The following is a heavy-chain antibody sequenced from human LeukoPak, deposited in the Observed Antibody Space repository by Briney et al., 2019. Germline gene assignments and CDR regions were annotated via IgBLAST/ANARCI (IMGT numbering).Heavy chain of an antibody. J-gene: IGHJ6*02. CDR3: ARSGSRMVRGVIITRCVDV. CDR1: GYTFTGYY. V-gene: IGHV1-8*02. Sequence: GASVKVSCKASGYTFTGYYMHWVRQAPGQGLEWMGWMNPNSGNTGYAQKFQGRVTMTRNTSISTAYMELSSLRSEDTAVYYCARSGSRMVRGVIITRCVDVWGQGTTVTVSS. CDR2: MNPNSGNT. D-gene: IGHD3-10*01.